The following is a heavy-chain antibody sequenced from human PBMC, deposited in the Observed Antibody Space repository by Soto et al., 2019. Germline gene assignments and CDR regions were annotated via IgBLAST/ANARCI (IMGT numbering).Heavy chain of an antibody. CDR3: ARDRRDWNSETYGLDV. J-gene: IGHJ6*02. CDR2: LYAGGSS. D-gene: IGHD1-7*01. Sequence: EVQLVESGGGLMQPGGSLRLSCAASGLSVSDNYMSWVRQAPGKGLEWVSVLYAGGSSYYADSVKGRFTISRDNSKNTLFLQMNTLRPEDAGVYYCARDRRDWNSETYGLDVWGQGTTVTVSS. CDR1: GLSVSDNY. V-gene: IGHV3-53*01.